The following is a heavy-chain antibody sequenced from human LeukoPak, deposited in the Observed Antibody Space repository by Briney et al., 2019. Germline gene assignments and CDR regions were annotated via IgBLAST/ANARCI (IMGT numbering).Heavy chain of an antibody. Sequence: PGGSLRLSCAASGFTFSSYWMSWVRQAPGKGLEWVANIKQDGSEKYYVDSVKGRFTISRDNAKNSLYLQMNSLRAEDTAVYYCAREGGYYGSGGPTNRLDYWGQGTLVTVSS. D-gene: IGHD3-10*01. CDR2: IKQDGSEK. CDR1: GFTFSSYW. J-gene: IGHJ4*02. CDR3: AREGGYYGSGGPTNRLDY. V-gene: IGHV3-7*01.